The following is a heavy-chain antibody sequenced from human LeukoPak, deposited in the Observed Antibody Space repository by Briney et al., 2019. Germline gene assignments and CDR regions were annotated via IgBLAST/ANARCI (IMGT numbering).Heavy chain of an antibody. CDR2: LYSDGST. CDR1: GSTVSSNY. Sequence: PGGSLTLSCAASGSTVSSNYMSWVRQAPGEGLGWVSVLYSDGSTYYADSVKGRFTISRDNSKNTLYLQMHSLRAEDTAVYYCASGTTMVQGVIFAYWGQGTLVTVSS. J-gene: IGHJ4*02. V-gene: IGHV3-53*01. CDR3: ASGTTMVQGVIFAY. D-gene: IGHD3-10*01.